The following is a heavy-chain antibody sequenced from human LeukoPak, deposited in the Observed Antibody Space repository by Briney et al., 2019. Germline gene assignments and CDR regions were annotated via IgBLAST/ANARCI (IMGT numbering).Heavy chain of an antibody. Sequence: GGSLRLSRAASGFTFTNYGMHWVRQAPGKGLEWVAMISYDGRNEYYVDSVKGRFTISRDNSKNTLYLQMNSLRAEDTAVYYCAKERAGMGADAFDIWGQGTMVTVSS. CDR3: AKERAGMGADAFDI. CDR2: ISYDGRNE. D-gene: IGHD1-26*01. V-gene: IGHV3-30*18. J-gene: IGHJ3*02. CDR1: GFTFTNYG.